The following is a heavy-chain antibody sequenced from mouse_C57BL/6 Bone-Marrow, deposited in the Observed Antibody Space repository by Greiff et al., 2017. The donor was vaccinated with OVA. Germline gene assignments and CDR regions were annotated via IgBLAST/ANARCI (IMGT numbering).Heavy chain of an antibody. J-gene: IGHJ2*01. V-gene: IGHV1-69*01. D-gene: IGHD2-4*01. Sequence: QVQLQQSGAELVMPGASVKLSCKASGYTFTSYWMHWVKQRPGQGLEWIGEIDPSDSYTNYNQKFKGKSTLTVDKSSSTAYMQLSSLTSEDSAVYYCAIYDYDYWGQGTTLTVSS. CDR1: GYTFTSYW. CDR2: IDPSDSYT. CDR3: AIYDYDY.